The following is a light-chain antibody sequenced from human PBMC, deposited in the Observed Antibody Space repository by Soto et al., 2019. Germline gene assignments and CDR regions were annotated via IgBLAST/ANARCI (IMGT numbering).Light chain of an antibody. CDR3: QQFNSSPIT. Sequence: AIQVTQSPSSLSASVGDRVTITCRTSQDIRGALAWYQQKPGKPPRLLIYDVSSLESGVPSRFSGSGSGTEFTLTISSLQPEDFGTYFCQQFNSSPITFGHGARLEIK. CDR1: QDIRGA. V-gene: IGKV1-13*02. CDR2: DVS. J-gene: IGKJ5*01.